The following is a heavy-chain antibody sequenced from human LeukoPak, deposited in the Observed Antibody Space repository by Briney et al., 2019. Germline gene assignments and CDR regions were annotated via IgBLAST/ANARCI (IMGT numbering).Heavy chain of an antibody. V-gene: IGHV3-15*01. J-gene: IGHJ4*02. CDR3: TTLGDYVWGSYRFVH. CDR1: GFTFSNAW. Sequence: KPGGSLRLSCAASGFTFSNAWMSWVRQAPGKGLEWVGRIKSKTDGGTTDYAAPVKGRFTISRDDSKYTLYLQMNSLKTEDTAVYYCTTLGDYVWGSYRFVHWGQGTLVTVSS. D-gene: IGHD3-16*02. CDR2: IKSKTDGGTT.